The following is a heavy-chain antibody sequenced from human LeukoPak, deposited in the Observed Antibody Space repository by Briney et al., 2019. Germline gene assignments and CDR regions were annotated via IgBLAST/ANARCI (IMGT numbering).Heavy chain of an antibody. J-gene: IGHJ5*02. V-gene: IGHV3-74*03. CDR3: ARAMPHDNWFDP. CDR1: GFSFSVYW. CDR2: INGDASNT. D-gene: IGHD2-2*01. Sequence: GGSLRLSCAASGFSFSVYWMHWVRQVAGKGLVWVACINGDASNTTYADSVKGRFTISRDNAKNTLYLQMNSLRVDDTAVYYCARAMPHDNWFDPWGQGSLVTVSS.